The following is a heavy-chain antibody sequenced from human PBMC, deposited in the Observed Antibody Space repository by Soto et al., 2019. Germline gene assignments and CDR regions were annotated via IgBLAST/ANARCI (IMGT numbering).Heavy chain of an antibody. CDR1: GFTFSSYG. V-gene: IGHV3-21*01. Sequence: GGSLRLSCAASGFTFSSYGMHWVRQAPGKGLEWVSSINTFGSNIYYADSVKGRFTISRDNAENSLYLQMNSLRAEDTGLYYCARDQDYYDLYYHGMDVWGQGTTVTVSS. CDR3: ARDQDYYDLYYHGMDV. D-gene: IGHD3-22*01. J-gene: IGHJ6*02. CDR2: INTFGSNI.